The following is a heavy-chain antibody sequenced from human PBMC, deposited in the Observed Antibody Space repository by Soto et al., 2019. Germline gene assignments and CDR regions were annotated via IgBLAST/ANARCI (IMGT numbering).Heavy chain of an antibody. D-gene: IGHD3-16*01. CDR2: IKSKTDGGTT. CDR3: TTPWSPRRRGTY. V-gene: IGHV3-15*01. CDR1: GFTFSNAW. J-gene: IGHJ4*02. Sequence: GGSLRLSCAASGFTFSNAWMSWVRQAPGKGLEWVGRIKSKTDGGTTDYAAPVKGRFTISRDDSKNMLYLQMNSLKTEDTAVYYCTTPWSPRRRGTYWGQGTLVTVSS.